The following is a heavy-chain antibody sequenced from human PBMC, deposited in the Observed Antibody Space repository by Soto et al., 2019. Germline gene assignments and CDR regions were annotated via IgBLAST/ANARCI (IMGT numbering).Heavy chain of an antibody. Sequence: QVQLVQSGAEVKKPGASVKISCKASGDTFTSYYMHWVRQAPGQGLEWMGIINPSGGTSYAKKFQGRVTMTRDTSTSTVYMEPSSLRSEDTAVYYCARVYCSGGSCYGIDYWGQGTLVTVSS. D-gene: IGHD2-15*01. V-gene: IGHV1-46*01. CDR1: GDTFTSYY. CDR3: ARVYCSGGSCYGIDY. J-gene: IGHJ4*02. CDR2: INPSGGT.